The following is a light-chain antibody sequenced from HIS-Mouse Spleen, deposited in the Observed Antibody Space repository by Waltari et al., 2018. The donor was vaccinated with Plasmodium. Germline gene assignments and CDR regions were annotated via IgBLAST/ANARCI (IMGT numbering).Light chain of an antibody. CDR1: SLRSYY. J-gene: IGLJ3*02. CDR3: YSTDSSGNHNWV. V-gene: IGLV3-19*01. CDR2: EDS. Sequence: SSELTQDPAVSVALGQTVRITCQGDSLRSYYASWYQQKPGQAPVLVIYEDSKRPSGIPERFSGSSSGTMATLTISGAQVEDEADYYCYSTDSSGNHNWVFGGGTKLTVL.